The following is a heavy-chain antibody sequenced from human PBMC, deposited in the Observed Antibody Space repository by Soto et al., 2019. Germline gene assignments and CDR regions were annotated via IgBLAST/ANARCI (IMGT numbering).Heavy chain of an antibody. J-gene: IGHJ4*02. Sequence: EVQLLESGGGLVQPGGSLRLSCAASGFTFSSYSMSWVRQAPGKGLEWVSAISGSGGSTYYADSVKGRFTISRDNYKKTLYLQMNSLRAEDTAVYYCAKDIVVVPAARDYWGQGTLVTVSS. CDR2: ISGSGGST. D-gene: IGHD2-2*01. CDR1: GFTFSSYS. V-gene: IGHV3-23*01. CDR3: AKDIVVVPAARDY.